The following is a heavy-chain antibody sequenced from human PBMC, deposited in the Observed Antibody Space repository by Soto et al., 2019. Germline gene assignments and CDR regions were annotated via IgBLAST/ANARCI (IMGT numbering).Heavy chain of an antibody. CDR3: ARGGGVGATTGWD. V-gene: IGHV1-69*06. CDR1: GGTFSSYA. J-gene: IGHJ4*02. Sequence: QVQLVQSGAEVKKPGSSVKVSCKASGGTFSSYAISWVRQAPGQGLEWMGGIIPIFGTANYAQKFQGRVTNPGDTSTSNAFMGLSSLRSGNTAVYYFARGGGVGATTGWDWGQGTLVTVSS. D-gene: IGHD1-26*01. CDR2: IIPIFGTA.